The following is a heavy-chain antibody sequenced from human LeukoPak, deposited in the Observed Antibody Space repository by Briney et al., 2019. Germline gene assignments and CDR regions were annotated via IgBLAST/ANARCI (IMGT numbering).Heavy chain of an antibody. D-gene: IGHD2-2*02. V-gene: IGHV1-18*01. CDR2: ISAYNGNT. CDR1: GYTFTSYG. Sequence: GASVKVSCKASGYTFTSYGISWVRQAPGQGLEWMGWISAYNGNTNYAQKLQGRVTMTTDTSTSTAYMELRSLRSDDTAVYYCARDGDCSSTSCYTVRVGWFDPWGQGTLVTVSS. CDR3: ARDGDCSSTSCYTVRVGWFDP. J-gene: IGHJ5*02.